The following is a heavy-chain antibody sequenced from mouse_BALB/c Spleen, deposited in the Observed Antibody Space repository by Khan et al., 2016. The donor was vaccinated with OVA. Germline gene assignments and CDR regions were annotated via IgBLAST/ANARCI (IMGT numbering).Heavy chain of an antibody. J-gene: IGHJ1*01. CDR2: FAPANGNT. D-gene: IGHD2-3*01. V-gene: IGHV14-3*02. CDR1: GFNIKDSY. Sequence: VQLQQSGAELVKPGASVKLSCTASGFNIKDSYLHWVNQRPEQGRVRIGRFAPANGNTNYDPKFQGRATITADTSSNTSYLQLNSMTSEDTAVYYGARPSYDPRDFEVWGEGTTVTVSS. CDR3: ARPSYDPRDFEV.